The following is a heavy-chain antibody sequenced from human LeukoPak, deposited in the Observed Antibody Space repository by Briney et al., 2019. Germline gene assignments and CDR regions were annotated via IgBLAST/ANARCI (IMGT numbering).Heavy chain of an antibody. CDR2: ISGSGGRT. Sequence: QPGGSLRLSCAASGFTFSSYGMSWVRQAPGKGLEWVSAISGSGGRTYYADSVKGRFTISRDNSKNTLYLQMNSLRAEDTAVYYCAKVGYYYDSSAYSRDAFDIWGQGTMVTVSS. J-gene: IGHJ3*02. D-gene: IGHD3-22*01. V-gene: IGHV3-23*01. CDR3: AKVGYYYDSSAYSRDAFDI. CDR1: GFTFSSYG.